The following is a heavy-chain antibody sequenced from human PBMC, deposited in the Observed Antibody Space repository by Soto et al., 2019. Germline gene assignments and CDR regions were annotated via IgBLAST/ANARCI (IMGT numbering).Heavy chain of an antibody. V-gene: IGHV3-21*01. Sequence: GGSMRLSCAASGFTFSSYSMNWVRQAPGKGLEWVSSISSSSSYIYYADSVKGRFTISRDNAKNSLYLQMNSLRAEDTAVYYWARDRGKPGPMDVWGQGTTVTVSS. J-gene: IGHJ6*02. CDR2: ISSSSSYI. CDR1: GFTFSSYS. CDR3: ARDRGKPGPMDV. D-gene: IGHD6-13*01.